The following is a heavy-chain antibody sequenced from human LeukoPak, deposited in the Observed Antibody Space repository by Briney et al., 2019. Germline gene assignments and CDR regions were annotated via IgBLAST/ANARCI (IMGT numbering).Heavy chain of an antibody. CDR2: TYYRSKWFN. Sequence: SQTLSLTCAISGDSVSSNSAAWNWIRQSPSRGLEWLGRTYYRSKWFNDYAVSVKRRITINPDTSKNQFSLQLKSVTPDDTAVYYCARVHIVGATWFDPWGQGTLVTVSS. CDR3: ARVHIVGATWFDP. CDR1: GDSVSSNSAA. V-gene: IGHV6-1*01. D-gene: IGHD1-26*01. J-gene: IGHJ5*02.